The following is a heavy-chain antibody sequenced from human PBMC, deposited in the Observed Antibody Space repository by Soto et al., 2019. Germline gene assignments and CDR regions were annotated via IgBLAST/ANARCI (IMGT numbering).Heavy chain of an antibody. Sequence: GGSLRLTCAASGFTFTRYSMNWVRQAPGKGLEWVSSISSTTNYIYYADSMKGRFTVSRDNAKNSVYLEMNSLSAEDTAVYYCARESEDLTSNFDYWGQGTLVTVSS. CDR2: ISSTTNYI. V-gene: IGHV3-21*01. CDR3: ARESEDLTSNFDY. J-gene: IGHJ4*02. CDR1: GFTFTRYS.